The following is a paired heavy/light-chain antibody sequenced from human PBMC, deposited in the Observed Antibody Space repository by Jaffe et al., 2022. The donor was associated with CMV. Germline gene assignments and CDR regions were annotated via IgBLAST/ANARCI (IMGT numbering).Heavy chain of an antibody. CDR1: GGSISSSNW. CDR2: IYHHGSA. Sequence: QVQLQESGPGLVKPLETLSLTCTVSGGSISSSNWWSWVRQPPGKGLEWIGEIYHHGSANYNASLRSRATISVDNSKNQFSLKLTSVTAADTAVYYCARTRYFANLNWFDPWGQGTLVTVSS. D-gene: IGHD3-9*01. V-gene: IGHV4-4*02. J-gene: IGHJ5*02. CDR3: ARTRYFANLNWFDP.
Light chain of an antibody. Sequence: EIVMTQSPATLSVSPGERATLSCRASQSVSSDFAWYQLKPGLAPRLLFYGSSTRATGLPARFSGSGSGTEFTLTISSLQSEDFAVYYCQQYNNWPPTFGQGTRVEI. J-gene: IGKJ1*01. CDR2: GSS. CDR3: QQYNNWPPT. CDR1: QSVSSD. V-gene: IGKV3-15*01.